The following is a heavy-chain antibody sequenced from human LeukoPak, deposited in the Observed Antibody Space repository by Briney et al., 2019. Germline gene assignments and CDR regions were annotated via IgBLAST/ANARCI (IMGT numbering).Heavy chain of an antibody. CDR3: ARARYYYDSSFPLDAFDI. CDR1: GGSISSSNW. Sequence: PSETLSLTCAVSGGSISSSNWWSWVRQPPGKGLEWIGEIYHSGSTNYNPSLKSRVTISVDKSKNQFSLKLSSVTAADTAVYYCARARYYYDSSFPLDAFDIWGQGTMVTVSS. V-gene: IGHV4-4*02. J-gene: IGHJ3*02. CDR2: IYHSGST. D-gene: IGHD3-22*01.